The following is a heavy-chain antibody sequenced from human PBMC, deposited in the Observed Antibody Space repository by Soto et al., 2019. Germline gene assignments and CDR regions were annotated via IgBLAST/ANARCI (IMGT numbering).Heavy chain of an antibody. CDR2: IDYNGVT. V-gene: IGHV4-39*01. Sequence: SETLSLTCTVSGGSIYRSGYYWGWIRQPPGRGLEWIGNIDYNGVTYSNPSLKSRVTISRDTSKNQFSLKLTAVTAADTALYYCGKVLVGATGHTDSDSWGPGTLVTVSS. CDR1: GGSIYRSGYY. CDR3: GKVLVGATGHTDSDS. J-gene: IGHJ4*02. D-gene: IGHD2-15*01.